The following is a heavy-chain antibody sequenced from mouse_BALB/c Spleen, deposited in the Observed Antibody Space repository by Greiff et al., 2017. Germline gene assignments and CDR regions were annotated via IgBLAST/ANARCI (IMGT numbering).Heavy chain of an antibody. CDR1: GYTFTSYW. CDR2: IYPGSGST. CDR3: TRSDDGYYGDY. Sequence: LQQPGSELVRPGASVKLSCKASGYTFTSYWMHWVKQRPGQGLEWIGNIYPGSGSTNYDEKFKSKATLTVDTSSSTAYMQLSSLTSEDSAVYYCTRSDDGYYGDYWGQGTSVTVSS. J-gene: IGHJ4*01. V-gene: IGHV1S22*01. D-gene: IGHD2-3*01.